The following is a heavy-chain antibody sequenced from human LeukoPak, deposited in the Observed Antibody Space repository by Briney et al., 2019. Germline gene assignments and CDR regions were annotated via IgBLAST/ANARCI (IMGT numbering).Heavy chain of an antibody. D-gene: IGHD2-8*01. V-gene: IGHV3-23*01. Sequence: GRSLRLSCAASGFALITYSIHWVRQAPGKGLEWVSAISGSGGSTYYADSVKGRFTISRDNSKNTLYLQMNSLRAEDTAVYYCAKDGVWSFDIWGQGTMVTVSS. CDR3: AKDGVWSFDI. CDR2: ISGSGGST. J-gene: IGHJ3*02. CDR1: GFALITYS.